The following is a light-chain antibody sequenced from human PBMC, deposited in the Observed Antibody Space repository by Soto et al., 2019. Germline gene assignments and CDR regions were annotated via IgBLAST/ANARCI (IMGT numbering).Light chain of an antibody. Sequence: EIVLTQSPGTLSLSPGERATLSGRASQGVSSNYLAWYQQKPGQAPRLLIYGASSRATGIPDRFSGSGSGTDFTLTISRLEPEDFAVYYCQQYGRSPRTFGQGTKVEIK. CDR1: QGVSSNY. CDR3: QQYGRSPRT. J-gene: IGKJ1*01. V-gene: IGKV3-20*01. CDR2: GAS.